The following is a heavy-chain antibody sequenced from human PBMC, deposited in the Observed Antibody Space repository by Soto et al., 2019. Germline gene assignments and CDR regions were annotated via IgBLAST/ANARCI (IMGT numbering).Heavy chain of an antibody. J-gene: IGHJ4*02. CDR1: GFTVSSNY. Sequence: GGSLRLSCAASGFTVSSNYMSWVRQAPGKGLEWVSVIYSGGSTYYADSVKGRFTISRHNSKNTLYLQMNSLRAEDTAVYYCARAYSGYDLGGFDYWGQGTLVTVSS. V-gene: IGHV3-53*04. CDR2: IYSGGST. D-gene: IGHD5-12*01. CDR3: ARAYSGYDLGGFDY.